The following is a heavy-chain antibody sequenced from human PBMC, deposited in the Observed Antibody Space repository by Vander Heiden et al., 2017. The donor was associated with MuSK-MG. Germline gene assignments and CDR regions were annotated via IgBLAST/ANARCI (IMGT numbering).Heavy chain of an antibody. Sequence: QVQLVQSGAEVKKPGSSVKVSCKASGGTFSSYAISWVRQAPGQGLEWMGGIIPIFGTANYAQKFQGRVTITADKSTSTAYMELRSLRSEETAVYYCYYDSSVSTEPPEYYGMDVWGQGPTVTLSS. J-gene: IGHJ6*02. V-gene: IGHV1-69*06. CDR3: YYDSSVSTEPPEYYGMDV. CDR1: GGTFSSYA. CDR2: IIPIFGTA. D-gene: IGHD3-22*01.